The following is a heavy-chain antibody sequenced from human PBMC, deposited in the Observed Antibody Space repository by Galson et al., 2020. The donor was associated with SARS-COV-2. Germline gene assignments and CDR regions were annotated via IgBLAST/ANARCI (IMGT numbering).Heavy chain of an antibody. J-gene: IGHJ6*02. Sequence: SETLSLTCAVYGGSFSGYYWSWIRQPPGKGLEWIGEINHSGSTNYNPSLKSRVTISVDTSKNQFSLKLSSVTAADTAVYYCARGSISVAGMGEYYYYGMDVWGPGTTVTVSS. CDR3: ARGSISVAGMGEYYYYGMDV. CDR1: GGSFSGYY. CDR2: INHSGST. D-gene: IGHD6-19*01. V-gene: IGHV4-34*01.